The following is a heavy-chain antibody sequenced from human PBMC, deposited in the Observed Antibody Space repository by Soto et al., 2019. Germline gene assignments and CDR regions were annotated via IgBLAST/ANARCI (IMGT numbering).Heavy chain of an antibody. CDR3: ASDKITMIGPIGAFDI. J-gene: IGHJ3*02. V-gene: IGHV4-39*01. D-gene: IGHD3-22*01. CDR2: IYYSGST. Sequence: SETLSLTCTVSGGSISSSSYYWGWIRQPQGKGLEWIGSIYYSGSTYYNPSLKSRVTISVDTSKIRFSLKLSSVTAADTGVYYCASDKITMIGPIGAFDIWGQGTMVTVSS. CDR1: GGSISSSSYY.